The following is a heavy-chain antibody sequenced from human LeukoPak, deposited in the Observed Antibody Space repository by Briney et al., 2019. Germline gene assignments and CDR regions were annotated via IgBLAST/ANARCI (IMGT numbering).Heavy chain of an antibody. V-gene: IGHV1-69*05. J-gene: IGHJ6*03. D-gene: IGHD1-7*01. Sequence: GASVKVSCKASGGTFSSYAISWVRQAPGQGLEWMGGIIPIFGTANYAQKFQGRVTITTDESTSTAYMELSSLRSEDTAVYYCARTGGLELRYYYYYMDVWGKGTTVTVSS. CDR2: IIPIFGTA. CDR1: GGTFSSYA. CDR3: ARTGGLELRYYYYYMDV.